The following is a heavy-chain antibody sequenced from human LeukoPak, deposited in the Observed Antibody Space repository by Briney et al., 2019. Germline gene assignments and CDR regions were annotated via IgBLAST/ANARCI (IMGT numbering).Heavy chain of an antibody. CDR1: GFTFSNAW. D-gene: IGHD2-8*02. J-gene: IGHJ4*02. V-gene: IGHV3-15*01. CDR2: IKSKTDGGTT. Sequence: GGSLRLSCAASGFTFSNAWMSWVRQAPGKGLEWVGRIKSKTDGGTTDYAAPVKVRFTISKADSKNTLYLQMNSLRGEDTGVYFCARNTDTGGSGEYWGQGTLVTVSS. CDR3: ARNTDTGGSGEY.